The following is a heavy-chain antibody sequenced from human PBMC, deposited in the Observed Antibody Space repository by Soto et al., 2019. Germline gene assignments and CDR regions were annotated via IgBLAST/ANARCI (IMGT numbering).Heavy chain of an antibody. CDR1: GGTFSSYA. D-gene: IGHD6-6*01. Sequence: GASVKVSCKASGGTFSSYAISWLRQAPGQGLEWMGGIIPIFGTANYAQKFQGRVTITADESTSTAYMELSSLRSEDTAVYYCARAHSSFSASGMDVWGQGTTVTVSS. CDR3: ARAHSSFSASGMDV. V-gene: IGHV1-69*13. J-gene: IGHJ6*02. CDR2: IIPIFGTA.